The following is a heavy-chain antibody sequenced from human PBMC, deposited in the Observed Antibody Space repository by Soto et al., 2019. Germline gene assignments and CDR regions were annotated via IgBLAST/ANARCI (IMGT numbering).Heavy chain of an antibody. V-gene: IGHV3-48*02. CDR1: GGTDSSSR. CDR2: ISSSSSTI. D-gene: IGHD3-22*01. CDR3: AGADYNDSIGSLRAY. J-gene: IGHJ4*02. Sequence: GVQTLSCAACGGTDSSSRRKWVRQAQGKGLEWVSYISSSSSTIYYADSVKGRFTISRDNAKNSLYLQMNSLRDEDTAVYYCAGADYNDSIGSLRAYWRQGTLVTVSP.